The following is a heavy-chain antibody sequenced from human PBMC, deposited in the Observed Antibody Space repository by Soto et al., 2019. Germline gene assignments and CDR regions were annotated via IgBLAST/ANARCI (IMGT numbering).Heavy chain of an antibody. D-gene: IGHD2-2*01. CDR2: IKSKTDGGTT. V-gene: IGHV3-15*01. Sequence: GGSLRLSCAASGFTFSNAWMSWVRQAPGKGLEWVGRIKSKTDGGTTDYAAPVKGRFTISRDDSKNTLYLQMNSLKTEDTAVYYCTTDGLGEMPYCSSTSCPNDYWGQGTLVTVSS. J-gene: IGHJ4*02. CDR1: GFTFSNAW. CDR3: TTDGLGEMPYCSSTSCPNDY.